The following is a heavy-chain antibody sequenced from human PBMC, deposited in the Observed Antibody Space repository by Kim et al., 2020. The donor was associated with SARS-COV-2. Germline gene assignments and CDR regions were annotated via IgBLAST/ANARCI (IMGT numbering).Heavy chain of an antibody. CDR1: GFTFSSYA. J-gene: IGHJ6*02. CDR2: ISYDGSNK. CDR3: ARDRGRIGYSYGTDYYYGMDV. D-gene: IGHD5-18*01. Sequence: GGSLRLSCAASGFTFSSYAMHWVRQAPGKGLEWVAVISYDGSNKYYADSVKGRFTISRDNSKNTLYLQMNSLRAEDMAVYYCARDRGRIGYSYGTDYYYGMDVWGQGTTVTVSS. V-gene: IGHV3-30*04.